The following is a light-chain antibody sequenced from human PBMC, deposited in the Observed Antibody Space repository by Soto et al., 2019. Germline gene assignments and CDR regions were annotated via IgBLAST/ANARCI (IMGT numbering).Light chain of an antibody. CDR3: SSYAGSNNFV. CDR2: EVS. Sequence: QSALTQPPSASGSLGQSVTVSCTGTRSDVGVYNYVSWYRQHPGKAPKLLISEVSKRPSGVPDRFSGSKSGNTASLTVSGLQAEDEADYYCSSYAGSNNFVFGTGTKVTVL. J-gene: IGLJ1*01. V-gene: IGLV2-8*01. CDR1: RSDVGVYNY.